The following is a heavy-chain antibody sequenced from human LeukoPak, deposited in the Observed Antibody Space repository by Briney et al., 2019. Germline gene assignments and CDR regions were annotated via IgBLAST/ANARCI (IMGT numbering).Heavy chain of an antibody. Sequence: GGSLRLSRAASGFTFSSYSMNWVRQAPGKGLEWVSSISSSSSYIYYADSVKGRFTISRDNAKNSLYLQMNSLRAEDTAVYYCARAWELAFDIWGQGTMVTVSS. CDR2: ISSSSSYI. CDR1: GFTFSSYS. D-gene: IGHD1-26*01. V-gene: IGHV3-21*01. J-gene: IGHJ3*02. CDR3: ARAWELAFDI.